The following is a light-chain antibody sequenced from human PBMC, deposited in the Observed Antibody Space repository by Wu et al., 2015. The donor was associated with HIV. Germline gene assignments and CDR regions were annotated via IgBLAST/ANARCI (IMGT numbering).Light chain of an antibody. J-gene: IGKJ2*01. CDR3: QQYGRSPHT. V-gene: IGKV3-20*01. CDR1: ERITSNY. CDR2: GAS. Sequence: EILLTQSPDTLSLSPGARATLSCRATERITSNYLAWYQQKPGQAPRLLIYGASSRATGIPDRFSGSGSGTDFTLTISRLEPEDFAVYYCQQYGRSPHTFGQGTRLEV.